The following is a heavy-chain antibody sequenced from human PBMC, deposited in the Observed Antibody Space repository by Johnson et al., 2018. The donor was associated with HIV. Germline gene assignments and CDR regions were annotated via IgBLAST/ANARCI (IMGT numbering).Heavy chain of an antibody. CDR1: GFTFSSYA. CDR3: ARDRFYSSSWEGAADAFDI. Sequence: QVQLVESGGGVVQPGRSLRLSCAASGFTFSSYAMHWVRQAPGKGLEWVAVISYAGSNKYYADSVKGRFTISRDNSKNTLYLQMNSLRAEDTAVYYCARDRFYSSSWEGAADAFDIWGQGTMVTVSS. CDR2: ISYAGSNK. D-gene: IGHD6-13*01. J-gene: IGHJ3*02. V-gene: IGHV3-30-3*01.